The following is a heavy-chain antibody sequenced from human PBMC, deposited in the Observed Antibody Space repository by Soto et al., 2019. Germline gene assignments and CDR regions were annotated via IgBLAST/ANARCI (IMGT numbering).Heavy chain of an antibody. D-gene: IGHD4-4*01. CDR2: IFYSGIT. Sequence: PSETLSLTYTVSGGSISSGVYYWTWIRQHPGRGLEWIGYIFYSGITYYNPSLKSRITISVDTSKSHFSLRLSSVTAADTAVYYCARAVTYNYYGMDVWGQGTTVTVSS. V-gene: IGHV4-31*03. J-gene: IGHJ6*02. CDR3: ARAVTYNYYGMDV. CDR1: GGSISSGVYY.